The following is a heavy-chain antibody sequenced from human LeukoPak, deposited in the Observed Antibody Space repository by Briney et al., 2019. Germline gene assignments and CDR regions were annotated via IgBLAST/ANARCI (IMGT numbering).Heavy chain of an antibody. CDR1: GGTFSSYA. Sequence: SVKVSCKASGGTFSSYAISWVRQAPGQGLEWMGRIIPIFGTANYAQKFQGRVTITTDESTSTAYMELSSLRSEDMAVYYCAIHSSSWDYYFDYWGQGTLVTVSS. J-gene: IGHJ4*02. D-gene: IGHD6-13*01. CDR2: IIPIFGTA. CDR3: AIHSSSWDYYFDY. V-gene: IGHV1-69*05.